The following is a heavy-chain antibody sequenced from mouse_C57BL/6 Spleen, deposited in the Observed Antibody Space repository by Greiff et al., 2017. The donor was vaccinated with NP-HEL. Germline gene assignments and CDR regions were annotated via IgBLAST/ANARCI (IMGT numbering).Heavy chain of an antibody. J-gene: IGHJ2*01. CDR1: GYTFTSYW. V-gene: IGHV1-64*01. CDR2: IHPNSGST. CDR3: ARSYNGSYYFDY. Sequence: VQLQQPGAELVKPGASVKLSCKASGYTFTSYWMHWVKQRPGQGLEWIGMIHPNSGSTNYNEKFKSKATLTVDKSSSTAYMQLSSLTSEDSAVYYCARSYNGSYYFDYWGQGTTLTVSS. D-gene: IGHD1-1*01.